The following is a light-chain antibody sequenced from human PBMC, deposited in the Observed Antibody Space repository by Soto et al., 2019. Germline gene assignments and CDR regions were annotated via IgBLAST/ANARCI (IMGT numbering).Light chain of an antibody. J-gene: IGKJ2*01. V-gene: IGKV3-20*01. CDR1: QSVSNNA. CDR2: GAS. Sequence: EIVLTQSPGTLSLSPGERATLSCRASQSVSNNALAWYQQKPGQAPRLLIYGASNRATGIPDVFSGSGSGKDFTLTISRLEAEDVAVYYCQVYGNSPMYTFGQGTRLEIK. CDR3: QVYGNSPMYT.